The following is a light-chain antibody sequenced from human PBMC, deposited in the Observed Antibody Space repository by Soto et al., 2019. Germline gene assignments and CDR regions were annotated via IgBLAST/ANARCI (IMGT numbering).Light chain of an antibody. CDR1: EIITNR. V-gene: IGKV1-5*01. Sequence: IKIHNSLSTLSSSIGDRVTIPFRASEIITNRLAWYQQKPGKAPKVLIYDASNLESGVPSRLSGFRAGTEFTLTVSSLQPDDFASYYCQPYGGMWTFGQGAKVDI. J-gene: IGKJ1*01. CDR2: DAS. CDR3: QPYGGMWT.